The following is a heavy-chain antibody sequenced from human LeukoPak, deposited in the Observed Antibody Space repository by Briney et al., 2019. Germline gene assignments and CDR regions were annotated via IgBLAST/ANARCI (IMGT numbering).Heavy chain of an antibody. CDR2: ISAYNGNT. D-gene: IGHD6-19*01. CDR1: GYTFTSYG. V-gene: IGHV1-18*01. Sequence: ASVKVSCKASGYTFTSYGISWVRQAPGQGLEWMGWISAYNGNTNYAQKLQGRVTMTTDTSTSTAYMELRSLRSDDTAVYYCARDQGGVIAVAGIQLRYWGQGTLVTVSS. CDR3: ARDQGGVIAVAGIQLRY. J-gene: IGHJ4*02.